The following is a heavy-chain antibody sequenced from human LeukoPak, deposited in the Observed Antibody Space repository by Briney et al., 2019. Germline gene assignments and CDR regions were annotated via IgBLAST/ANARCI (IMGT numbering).Heavy chain of an antibody. D-gene: IGHD2-15*01. V-gene: IGHV3-21*01. Sequence: GGSLRLSCAASGFTFSSYAMSWVRQAPGKGLEWVSSISSSSSYIYYADSVKGRFTISRDNAKNSLYLQMNSLRAEDTAVYYCAREAAPFDYWGQGTLVTVSS. CDR2: ISSSSSYI. J-gene: IGHJ4*02. CDR1: GFTFSSYA. CDR3: AREAAPFDY.